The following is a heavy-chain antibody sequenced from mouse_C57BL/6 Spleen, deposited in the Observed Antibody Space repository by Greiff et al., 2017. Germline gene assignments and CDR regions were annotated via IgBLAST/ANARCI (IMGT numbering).Heavy chain of an antibody. CDR2: IDPSDSET. CDR3: ARGGSNHGGFGY. V-gene: IGHV1-52*01. J-gene: IGHJ3*01. CDR1: GYTFTSYW. D-gene: IGHD2-5*01. Sequence: QVQLQQPGAELVRPGSSVKLSCTASGYTFTSYWMHWVKQRPIQGLEWIGNIDPSDSETHYNQKFKDKATLTVDKSSSTAYMQLSSLTSEDSAVYYCARGGSNHGGFGYWGQGTLVTVSA.